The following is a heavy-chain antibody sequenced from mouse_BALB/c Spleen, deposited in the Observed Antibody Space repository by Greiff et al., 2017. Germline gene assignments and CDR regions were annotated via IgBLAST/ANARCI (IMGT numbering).Heavy chain of an antibody. CDR2: ISYSGST. D-gene: IGHD2-10*02. CDR1: GYSITSDYA. V-gene: IGHV3-2*02. CDR3: ARKGEYGNWSAMDY. J-gene: IGHJ4*01. Sequence: EVKLVESGPGLVKPSQSLSLTCTVTGYSITSDYAWNWIRQFPGNKLEWMGYISYSGSTSYNPSLKSRISITRDTSKNQFFLQLNSVTTEDTATYYCARKGEYGNWSAMDYWGQGTSVTVSS.